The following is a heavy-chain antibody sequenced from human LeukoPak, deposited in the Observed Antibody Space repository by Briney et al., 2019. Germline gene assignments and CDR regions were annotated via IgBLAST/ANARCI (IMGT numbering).Heavy chain of an antibody. Sequence: GGSLRLSCAASGFSFSSYSMNWVRQAPGRGLEWISYISHSGSAEHYTDSVKGRFTISRDNAKNALYLQMNSLRAEDTAVYFCARDYVFAFDYWSQGTLVTVSS. J-gene: IGHJ4*02. CDR2: ISHSGSAE. CDR1: GFSFSSYS. D-gene: IGHD3-10*02. CDR3: ARDYVFAFDY. V-gene: IGHV3-48*01.